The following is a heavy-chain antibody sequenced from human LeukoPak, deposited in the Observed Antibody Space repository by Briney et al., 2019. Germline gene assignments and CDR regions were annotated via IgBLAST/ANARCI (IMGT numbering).Heavy chain of an antibody. CDR1: GGSFSGYY. CDR2: VNHSGST. CDR3: ARGLGLVGDY. Sequence: SETLSLTCAVYGGSFSGYYWSWIRQPPGKGLEWIGEVNHSGSTNYNPSHKSRVTISVDTSKNQFSLKLSSVTAADKAVYYCARGLGLVGDYWGQGTLVTVSS. V-gene: IGHV4-34*01. D-gene: IGHD1-26*01. J-gene: IGHJ4*02.